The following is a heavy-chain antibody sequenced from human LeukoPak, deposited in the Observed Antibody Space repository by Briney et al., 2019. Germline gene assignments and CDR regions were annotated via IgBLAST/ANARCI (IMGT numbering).Heavy chain of an antibody. CDR1: GGTFRSYA. Sequence: SVKVSCKASGGTFRSYAISWVRQAPGQGLEWMGGIIPIFGTANYAQKFQGRVTITADESTSTAYMELSSLRSEDTAVYYCARGGSSSWNPQYYYYGMDVWGQGTTVTVSS. V-gene: IGHV1-69*01. J-gene: IGHJ6*02. CDR2: IIPIFGTA. CDR3: ARGGSSSWNPQYYYYGMDV. D-gene: IGHD6-13*01.